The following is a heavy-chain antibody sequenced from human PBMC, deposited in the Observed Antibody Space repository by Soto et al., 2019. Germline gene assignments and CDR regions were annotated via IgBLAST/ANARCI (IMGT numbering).Heavy chain of an antibody. CDR2: INAGNGDT. CDR3: ARSESLDC. Sequence: ASVKVSCKTSGYTFTNSLMYWVRQAPGQRLEWMGWINAGNGDTKYSQKFQGRVTITRDTSASTVYMELRSLTFEDTAVYYCARSESLDCWGQGTLVTVSS. CDR1: GYTFTNSL. D-gene: IGHD3-10*01. V-gene: IGHV1-3*01. J-gene: IGHJ4*02.